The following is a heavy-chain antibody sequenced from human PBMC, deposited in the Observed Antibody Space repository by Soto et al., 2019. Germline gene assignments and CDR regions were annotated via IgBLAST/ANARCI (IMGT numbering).Heavy chain of an antibody. J-gene: IGHJ4*02. CDR1: GFTFRNYA. CDR2: IKSKTDGGTT. Sequence: PGGSLRLSCVASGFTFRNYAMTWVRQAPGKGLEWVGRIKSKTDGGTTDYAAPEKGRFTISRDHSKNTLYLQMISLKTEDTAVYYCTTGPRLLWFGETTRANYWGQGTLVTVSS. V-gene: IGHV3-15*01. D-gene: IGHD3-10*01. CDR3: TTGPRLLWFGETTRANY.